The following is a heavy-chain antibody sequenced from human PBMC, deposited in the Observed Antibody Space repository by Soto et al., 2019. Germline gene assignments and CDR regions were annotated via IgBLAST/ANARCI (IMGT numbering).Heavy chain of an antibody. D-gene: IGHD6-13*01. J-gene: IGHJ6*02. CDR3: AKDQGSSSWYLAYYYYGMDV. Sequence: GGSLRLSCAASGFTFSSYGMHWVRQAPGKGLEWVAVISYDGSNKYDADSVKGRFTISRDNSKNTLYLQMNSLRAEDTAVYYCAKDQGSSSWYLAYYYYGMDVWGQGTTVTVSS. CDR1: GFTFSSYG. CDR2: ISYDGSNK. V-gene: IGHV3-30*18.